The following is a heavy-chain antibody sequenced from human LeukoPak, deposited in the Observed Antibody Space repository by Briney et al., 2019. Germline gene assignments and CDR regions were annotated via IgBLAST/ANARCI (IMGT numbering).Heavy chain of an antibody. V-gene: IGHV4-34*01. CDR1: GGSFSGYY. CDR2: INHSGST. D-gene: IGHD6-13*01. CDR3: ARHKRIAAAGTIDY. J-gene: IGHJ4*02. Sequence: SSETLSLTCAVYGGSFSGYYWSWIRQPPGKGLEWIGEINHSGSTNYNPSLKSRVTISVDTSKNQFSLKLSSVTAADTAVYYCARHKRIAAAGTIDYWGQGTLVTVSS.